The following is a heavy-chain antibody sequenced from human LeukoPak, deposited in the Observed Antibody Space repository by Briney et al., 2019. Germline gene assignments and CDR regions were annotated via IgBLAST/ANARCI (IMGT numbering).Heavy chain of an antibody. J-gene: IGHJ5*02. CDR2: IIPIFGTA. D-gene: IGHD3-22*01. V-gene: IGHV1-69*05. Sequence: SVKVSCKASGGTFSSYAISWVRQAPGQGLEWMGGIIPIFGTANYAQKFQGRVTITTDESTSTAYMELSSLRSEDTAVYYCARVHHYDSSLSDWFDPWGQGTLVTVSS. CDR1: GGTFSSYA. CDR3: ARVHHYDSSLSDWFDP.